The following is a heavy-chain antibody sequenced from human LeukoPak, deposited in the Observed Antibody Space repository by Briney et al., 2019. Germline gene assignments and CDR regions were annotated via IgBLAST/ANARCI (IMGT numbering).Heavy chain of an antibody. CDR1: GGSISSYY. Sequence: SETLSLTCTVSGGSISSYYWSWIRQPPGKGLEWIGYIYYSGSTNYNPSLKSRVTISVDTSKNQFSLKLSSVTAADTAVYYCARVDTAKGFDYWGQGTLVTASS. CDR3: ARVDTAKGFDY. J-gene: IGHJ4*02. V-gene: IGHV4-59*01. D-gene: IGHD5-18*01. CDR2: IYYSGST.